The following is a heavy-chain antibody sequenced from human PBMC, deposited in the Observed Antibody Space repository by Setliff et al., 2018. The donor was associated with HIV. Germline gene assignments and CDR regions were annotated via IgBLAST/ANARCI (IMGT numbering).Heavy chain of an antibody. V-gene: IGHV1-8*01. CDR2: MNPQSGDT. D-gene: IGHD3-22*01. CDR3: ARTALHYYDSSGYLDN. CDR1: GYTFARYD. J-gene: IGHJ4*03. Sequence: ASVKVSCKASGYTFARYDINWVRQAPGQGLEWMAWMNPQSGDTGYAQKFQDRVTVTGNTSINTAYMELSSLRSDDTAVYYCARTALHYYDSSGYLDNWGQGTLVTVSS.